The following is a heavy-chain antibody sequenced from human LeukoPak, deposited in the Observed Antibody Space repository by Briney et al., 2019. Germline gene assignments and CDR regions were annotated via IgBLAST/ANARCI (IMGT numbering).Heavy chain of an antibody. V-gene: IGHV3-23*01. Sequence: GGSLRLSCAASRFTFSGYAMSWVRQAPGKGLEWVSAISGSGGTTYYADSVKGRFTISRDNSKNTLYLHMNSLRAEDTAIYYCAKAYSSGWSPFDYWGQGTLVTVSS. J-gene: IGHJ4*02. CDR1: RFTFSGYA. CDR3: AKAYSSGWSPFDY. CDR2: ISGSGGTT. D-gene: IGHD6-19*01.